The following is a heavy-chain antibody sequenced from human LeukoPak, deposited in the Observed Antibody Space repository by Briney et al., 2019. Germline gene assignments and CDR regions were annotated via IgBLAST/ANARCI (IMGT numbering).Heavy chain of an antibody. Sequence: ASVKVSCKASGYTFTSYGISWVRQAPGQGLEWMGWISAYNGNTNYAQKLQGRVTMTTDTSTSTAYIALRSLRSDDTAVYYCARDLYYYDSSGYCNFDYCGQGTLVTVSS. CDR3: ARDLYYYDSSGYCNFDY. V-gene: IGHV1-18*01. D-gene: IGHD3-22*01. CDR1: GYTFTSYG. CDR2: ISAYNGNT. J-gene: IGHJ4*02.